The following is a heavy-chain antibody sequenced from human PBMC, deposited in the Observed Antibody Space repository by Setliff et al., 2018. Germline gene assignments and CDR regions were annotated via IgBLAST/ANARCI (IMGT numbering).Heavy chain of an antibody. V-gene: IGHV3-23*01. CDR3: AKNGFGVVALGVNNWFDP. CDR2: ISGSGGST. J-gene: IGHJ5*02. D-gene: IGHD3-10*01. Sequence: PGGSLSLSCAASGFTFSSYAMSWVRQAPGKGLEWVSAISGSGGSTYYAGSVKGRFTISRDNSKNTLYLQMNSLRAEDTAVYYCAKNGFGVVALGVNNWFDPWGQGTLVTVSS. CDR1: GFTFSSYA.